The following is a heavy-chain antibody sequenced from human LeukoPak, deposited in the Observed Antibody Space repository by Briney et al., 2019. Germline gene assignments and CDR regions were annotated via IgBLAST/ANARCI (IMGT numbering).Heavy chain of an antibody. J-gene: IGHJ5*02. CDR2: IDPSDSYT. D-gene: IGHD2-2*01. CDR3: ARDYCSSTSCYDNWFDP. CDR1: GYSFTSYW. Sequence: GESLRISCKGSGYSFTSYWISWVRQMPGKGLEWMGRIDPSDSYTNYSPSFQGHVTISADKSISTAYLQWSSLKASDTAMYYCARDYCSSTSCYDNWFDPWGQGTLVTVSS. V-gene: IGHV5-10-1*01.